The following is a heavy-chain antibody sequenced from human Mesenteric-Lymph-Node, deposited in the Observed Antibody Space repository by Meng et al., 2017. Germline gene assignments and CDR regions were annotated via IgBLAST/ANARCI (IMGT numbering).Heavy chain of an antibody. Sequence: LQLQESGPGLVKPSETLSLTCTVSGGSISSNGYHWDWVRQPPGKGLEWIGAIYHSGSTSYNPSLQSRVTMFVDTSKNQFSLMLTSVTATDTAVYYCARRRGGSGRDCWGQGTLVTVSS. J-gene: IGHJ4*02. CDR2: IYHSGST. D-gene: IGHD3-10*01. CDR1: GGSISSNGYH. V-gene: IGHV4-39*01. CDR3: ARRRGGSGRDC.